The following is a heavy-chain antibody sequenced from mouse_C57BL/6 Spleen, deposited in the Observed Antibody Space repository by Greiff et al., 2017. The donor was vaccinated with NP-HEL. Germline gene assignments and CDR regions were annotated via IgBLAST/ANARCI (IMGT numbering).Heavy chain of an antibody. J-gene: IGHJ2*01. V-gene: IGHV5-17*01. CDR2: ISSGSSAI. CDR3: ARYYFDY. CDR1: GFTFSDYG. Sequence: EVKLVESGGGLVKPGGSLKLSCAASGFTFSDYGIHWVRQAPEKGLEWVAYISSGSSAIYYADTVKGRFTISRDNAKNTLFLQMTSLRSEDTAMYYCARYYFDYWGQGTTLTVSS.